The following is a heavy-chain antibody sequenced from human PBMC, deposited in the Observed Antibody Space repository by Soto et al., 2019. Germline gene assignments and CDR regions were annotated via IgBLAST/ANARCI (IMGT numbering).Heavy chain of an antibody. CDR3: AKDPPSEYDFWSGFTRAASSRYYGMDV. V-gene: IGHV3-23*01. D-gene: IGHD3-3*01. Sequence: SVGSLRLSCADSGFTFSSYAMSWVRQAPGKGLEWVSAISGGGGSTYYADSVKGRFTISRDNSKNTLYLQMNSLRTEDTAVYYCAKDPPSEYDFWSGFTRAASSRYYGMDVWGQGTTVTVSS. CDR2: ISGGGGST. CDR1: GFTFSSYA. J-gene: IGHJ6*02.